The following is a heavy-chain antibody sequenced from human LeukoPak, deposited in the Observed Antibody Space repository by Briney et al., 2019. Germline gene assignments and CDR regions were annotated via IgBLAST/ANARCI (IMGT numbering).Heavy chain of an antibody. Sequence: SQTLSLTCTVSGGSISSGDYYWSWIRQPPGQGRVWIGYIYYSGSTYYNPSLKSRVTISVDTSKNQFSLKLSSVTAADTAVYYCAREWSGYDLYYFDYWGQGTLVTVSS. CDR2: IYYSGST. J-gene: IGHJ4*02. CDR1: GGSISSGDYY. D-gene: IGHD5-12*01. CDR3: AREWSGYDLYYFDY. V-gene: IGHV4-30-4*01.